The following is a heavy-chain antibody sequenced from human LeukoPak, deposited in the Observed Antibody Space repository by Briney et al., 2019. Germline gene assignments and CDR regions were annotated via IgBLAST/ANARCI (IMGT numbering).Heavy chain of an antibody. D-gene: IGHD6-13*01. Sequence: PSETLSLTCTVSGGSISSYYWSWIRQPPGKGLEWIGYIYYSGSTNYNPSLKSRVTISVDTSKNQFSLKLSSVTAADTAVYYCARASSSGQNDYWGQGTLVTVSS. J-gene: IGHJ4*02. CDR3: ARASSSGQNDY. CDR2: IYYSGST. CDR1: GGSISSYY. V-gene: IGHV4-59*01.